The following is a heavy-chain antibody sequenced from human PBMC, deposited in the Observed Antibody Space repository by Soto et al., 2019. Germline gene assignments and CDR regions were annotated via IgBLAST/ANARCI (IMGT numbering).Heavy chain of an antibody. Sequence: ASVKVSCKASGYSFTDYHIHWVRQAPGQGLEWLGRINPKSGGTSTAQKFQGWVTMTRDRSISTVYMELTRLRSDDTAVYFCARGHSTDCSNGVCSFFYNPEMDVWGQGXTVTVYS. CDR3: ARGHSTDCSNGVCSFFYNPEMDV. V-gene: IGHV1-2*04. D-gene: IGHD2-8*01. CDR2: INPKSGGT. J-gene: IGHJ6*02. CDR1: GYSFTDYH.